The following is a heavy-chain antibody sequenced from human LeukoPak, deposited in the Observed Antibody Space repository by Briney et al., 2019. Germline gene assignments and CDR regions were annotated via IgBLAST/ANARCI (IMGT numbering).Heavy chain of an antibody. CDR1: GSTFSRNA. D-gene: IGHD3-22*01. J-gene: IGHJ5*01. Sequence: GRSLRLSCAASGSTFSRNAMHWVRQAPGRGLEWVAVTSPDGSEKYYADSVKGRFTISRDNSKNTVFLQMNRLSTEDTAVYSCFTGSHYYYDSWGQGTLVTVSS. V-gene: IGHV3-30*01. CDR3: FTGSHYYYDS. CDR2: TSPDGSEK.